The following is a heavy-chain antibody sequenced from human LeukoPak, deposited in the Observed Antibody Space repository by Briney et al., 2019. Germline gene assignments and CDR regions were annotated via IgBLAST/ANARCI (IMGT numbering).Heavy chain of an antibody. CDR2: IRYDGSNK. CDR3: ARMSISPTLDY. J-gene: IGHJ4*02. Sequence: GGSLRLSCAASGFTFSSYGMHWVRQAPGKGLEWVAFIRYDGSNKYYADSVKGRFTISRDNSKNTLYLQMNSLRAEDTAVYYCARMSISPTLDYWGQGTLVTVSS. CDR1: GFTFSSYG. D-gene: IGHD3-3*01. V-gene: IGHV3-30*02.